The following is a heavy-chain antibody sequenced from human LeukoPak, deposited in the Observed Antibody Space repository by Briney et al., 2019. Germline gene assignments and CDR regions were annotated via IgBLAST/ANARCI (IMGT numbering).Heavy chain of an antibody. CDR2: MNPSSGDT. Sequence: ASVRVSCKASGYTFTSFDINWVRQATGQGPEWMGWMNPSSGDTGYAQKFQGRVTFTRDTSTNTAYMELSSLTSEDTAVYYCATPTMRGPSYGYVRLLNWGQGTLVTVSS. CDR3: ATPTMRGPSYGYVRLLN. J-gene: IGHJ4*02. V-gene: IGHV1-8*03. CDR1: GYTFTSFD. D-gene: IGHD5-18*01.